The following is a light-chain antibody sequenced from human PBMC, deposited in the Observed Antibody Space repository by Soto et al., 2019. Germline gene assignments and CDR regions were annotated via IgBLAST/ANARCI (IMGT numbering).Light chain of an antibody. V-gene: IGLV4-60*02. CDR2: LEGSGSY. CDR1: SGHSSYI. Sequence: QPVLTQSSSASASLGSSVKLTCTLSSGHSSYIIAWHQQQPGKAPRYLMKLEGSGSYNKGSGVPDRFSGSSSGADRCLTISTLTFEDEADYYCETWDSNTRVFGGGTKLTVL. CDR3: ETWDSNTRV. J-gene: IGLJ2*01.